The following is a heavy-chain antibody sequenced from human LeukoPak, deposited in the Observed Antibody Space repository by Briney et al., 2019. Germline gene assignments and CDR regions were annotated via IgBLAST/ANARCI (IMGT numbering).Heavy chain of an antibody. CDR3: ARWLQFSLGSNYFDY. D-gene: IGHD5-24*01. CDR1: GFTFSSYE. J-gene: IGHJ4*02. V-gene: IGHV3-48*03. Sequence: PGGSLRLSCAASGFTFSSYEMNWVRQAPGKGLEWVSYISSSGSTIYYADSVKGRFTISRDNAKNSLYLQMNSLRVEDTAVYYCARWLQFSLGSNYFDYWGQGTLVTVSS. CDR2: ISSSGSTI.